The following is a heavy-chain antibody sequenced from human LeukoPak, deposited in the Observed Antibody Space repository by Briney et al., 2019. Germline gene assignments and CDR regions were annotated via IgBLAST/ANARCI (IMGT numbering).Heavy chain of an antibody. D-gene: IGHD5-18*01. V-gene: IGHV3-21*01. CDR3: ATVRVTARDYYYYYGMDV. Sequence: GGSLRLSCAASGFTFSSYSMNWVRQAPGKGLEWVSSISSSSSYIYYAYSVKGRFTISRDNAKNSLYLQMNSLRAEDTAVYYCATVRVTARDYYYYYGMDVWGQGTTVTVSS. CDR2: ISSSSSYI. CDR1: GFTFSSYS. J-gene: IGHJ6*02.